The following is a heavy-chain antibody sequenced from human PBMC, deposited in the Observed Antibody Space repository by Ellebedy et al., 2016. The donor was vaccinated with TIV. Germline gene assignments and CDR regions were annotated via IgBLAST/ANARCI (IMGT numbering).Heavy chain of an antibody. Sequence: GGSLRLSXVASGFTFRVRGMTWVRQVPGKGLEWVATIVNSGSSTYYADSVKGRFTISRDNGKNSVFLQMTSLRVEDTAVYYCARDGSEWSRDVWGQGTLVSVSS. CDR2: IVNSGSST. J-gene: IGHJ4*02. CDR1: GFTFRVRG. V-gene: IGHV3-21*01. D-gene: IGHD3-3*01. CDR3: ARDGSEWSRDV.